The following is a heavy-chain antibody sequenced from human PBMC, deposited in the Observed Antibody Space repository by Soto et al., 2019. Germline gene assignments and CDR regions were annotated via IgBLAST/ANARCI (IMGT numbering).Heavy chain of an antibody. V-gene: IGHV1-69*01. D-gene: IGHD4-17*01. CDR2: IIPILGTA. Sequence: QVQLVQSGAEVKKPGSSVKVSCKAPGGTFSSHAISWVRQAPGQGLEWMGGIIPILGTANYAQKFQGRVTITADESTSTASMELSSLRSEDTAVYYCARDRIYYFDYWGQGTLVTVSS. J-gene: IGHJ4*02. CDR1: GGTFSSHA. CDR3: ARDRIYYFDY.